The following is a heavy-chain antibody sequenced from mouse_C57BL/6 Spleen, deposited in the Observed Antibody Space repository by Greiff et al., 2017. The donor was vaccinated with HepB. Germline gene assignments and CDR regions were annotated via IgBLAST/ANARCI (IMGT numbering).Heavy chain of an antibody. V-gene: IGHV14-2*01. Sequence: EVQLQQSGAELVKPGASVKLSCTASGFNIKDYYMHWVKQRTEQGLEWIGRIDPEDGETKYASKFQGKATITADTSSNTAYLQLSSLTSEDTAVYYCAGSKDGYYAMDDWGQGTSVTVSS. CDR1: GFNIKDYY. CDR3: AGSKDGYYAMDD. J-gene: IGHJ4*01. CDR2: IDPEDGET.